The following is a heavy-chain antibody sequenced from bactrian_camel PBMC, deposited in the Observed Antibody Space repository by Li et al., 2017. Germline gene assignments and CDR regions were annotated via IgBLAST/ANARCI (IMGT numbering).Heavy chain of an antibody. V-gene: IGHV3S55*01. CDR3: AADDVVVCSLSNTWYKY. Sequence: HVQLVESGGGSVQAGGSLRLSCTASGGTLDDSERGWYRQAPGNECELVSTISSDGTTNYADSVKDRFTISQDNAKNTLYLQMNSLKPEDSTMYYCAADDVVVCSLSNTWYKYWGQGTQVTVS. CDR1: GGTLDDSE. D-gene: IGHD2*01. CDR2: ISSDGTT. J-gene: IGHJ4*01.